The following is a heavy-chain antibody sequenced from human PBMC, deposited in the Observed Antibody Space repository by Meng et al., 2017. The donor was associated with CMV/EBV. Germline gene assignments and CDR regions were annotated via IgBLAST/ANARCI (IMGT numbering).Heavy chain of an antibody. CDR3: ARDGYGGAFDY. CDR2: ISSSGSTI. CDR1: GFTFSSYE. D-gene: IGHD4-23*01. J-gene: IGHJ4*02. V-gene: IGHV3-48*03. Sequence: GGSLKLSCAASGFTFSSYEMNWVRQAPGKGLEWVSDISSSGSTIYYADSVKGRFTISRDNAKNSLYLQMKSLRAEDTALYYCARDGYGGAFDYWGQGTLVTVSS.